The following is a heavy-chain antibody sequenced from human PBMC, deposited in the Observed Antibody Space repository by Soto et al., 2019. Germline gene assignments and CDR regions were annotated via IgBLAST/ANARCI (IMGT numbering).Heavy chain of an antibody. CDR2: ISGSGGST. J-gene: IGHJ6*02. D-gene: IGHD3-10*01. CDR3: AKARVRGVIFYYGMDV. CDR1: GFTFSSYA. Sequence: GGSLRLSCAASGFTFSSYAMSWVRQAPGKGLEWVSAISGSGGSTYYADSVKGRFTISRDNSKNTLYLQMNSLRAEDTAVYYCAKARVRGVIFYYGMDVWGQGTTVTVSS. V-gene: IGHV3-23*01.